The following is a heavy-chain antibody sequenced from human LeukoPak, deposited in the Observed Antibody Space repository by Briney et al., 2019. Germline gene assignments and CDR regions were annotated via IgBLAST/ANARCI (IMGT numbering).Heavy chain of an antibody. CDR3: VGQTHKDY. CDR2: LYSGGGA. J-gene: IGHJ4*02. Sequence: QSGGSLRFSCAASGFTFSNSYLSWLRQAPGKGLEWVSVLYSGGGAYYTDSVRGRFTISRDSSKNTLYLQINSLRADDTAVYYCVGQTHKDYWGQGTLVTVFS. V-gene: IGHV3-53*01. CDR1: GFTFSNSY.